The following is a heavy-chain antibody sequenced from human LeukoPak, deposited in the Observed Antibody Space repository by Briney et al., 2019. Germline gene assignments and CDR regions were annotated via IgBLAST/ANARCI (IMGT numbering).Heavy chain of an antibody. J-gene: IGHJ4*02. CDR3: ASMSDLYYFDY. Sequence: SETLSLTCTVSGGSISSSSYYWGWIRQPPGKGLEWIGSIYYSGSTYYNPSLKSRVTISVDTSKNQFSLKLSSVTAADTAVYYCASMSDLYYFDYWGQGTLVTVSS. CDR1: GGSISSSSYY. CDR2: IYYSGST. D-gene: IGHD5/OR15-5a*01. V-gene: IGHV4-39*07.